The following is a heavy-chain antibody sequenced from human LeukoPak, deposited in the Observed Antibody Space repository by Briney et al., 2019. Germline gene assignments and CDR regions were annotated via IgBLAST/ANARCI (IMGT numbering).Heavy chain of an antibody. CDR1: GFTFSNYW. J-gene: IGHJ4*02. Sequence: GGSLRLSCAASGFTFSNYWMSWVRQAPGKGLEWVANIKQDGSEKYYVDSVKGRFTISRDNAKNSLYLQMNSLRAEDTAVYYCARVSSSWYAADYWGQGTLVTVSS. V-gene: IGHV3-7*01. D-gene: IGHD6-13*01. CDR3: ARVSSSWYAADY. CDR2: IKQDGSEK.